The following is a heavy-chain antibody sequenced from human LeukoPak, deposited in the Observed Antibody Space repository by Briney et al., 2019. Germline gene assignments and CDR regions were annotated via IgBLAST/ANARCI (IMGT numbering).Heavy chain of an antibody. Sequence: MPSETLSLTCAVSGGSISSSDWWSWVRQPPGKGLEWIGEIYHSGSTNYNPSLKSRVTISVDTSMNQFSLKLRSVTAADTAVYYCVAVMVRGVSPGGWGQGTLVTVSS. J-gene: IGHJ4*02. D-gene: IGHD3-10*01. CDR1: GGSISSSDW. CDR3: VAVMVRGVSPGG. V-gene: IGHV4-4*02. CDR2: IYHSGST.